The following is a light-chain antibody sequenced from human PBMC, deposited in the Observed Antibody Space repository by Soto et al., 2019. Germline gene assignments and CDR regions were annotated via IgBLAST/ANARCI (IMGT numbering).Light chain of an antibody. CDR3: AAWDDSLDGDV. V-gene: IGLV1-44*01. J-gene: IGLJ1*01. CDR1: SSNLGDNT. Sequence: QTVVTQPPSASGTPGQRVTISCSTSSSNLGDNTVNWYQQLPGTAPKLLIYSYDQRPSGVPDRFSGSKSGTSASLAISGLQSEDEADYYCAAWDDSLDGDVFGTGTKLTVL. CDR2: SYD.